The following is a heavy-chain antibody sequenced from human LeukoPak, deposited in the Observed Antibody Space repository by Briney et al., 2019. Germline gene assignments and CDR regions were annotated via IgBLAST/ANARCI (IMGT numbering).Heavy chain of an antibody. CDR1: GYTFTSYY. CDR2: ISTYNGDT. CDR3: ARDWNYVYDDFDL. D-gene: IGHD1-7*01. Sequence: LRASLKLSCKASGYTFTSYYMHWVRQAPGQGLEWMGWISTYNGDTNYAQKVQGRVTMTTDTSTNTAYMEVRSLRSDDTAVYYCARDWNYVYDDFDLWGEGTMVTVSS. V-gene: IGHV1-18*04. J-gene: IGHJ3*01.